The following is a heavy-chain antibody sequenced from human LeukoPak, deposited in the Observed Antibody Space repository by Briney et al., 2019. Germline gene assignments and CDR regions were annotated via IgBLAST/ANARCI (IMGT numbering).Heavy chain of an antibody. CDR1: GDSISSHF. D-gene: IGHD6-19*01. V-gene: IGHV4-59*11. Sequence: PSETLSLTYSVSGDSISSHFWSWIRQPPGKGLEWIGYIHHSGMTNYNSALKSRATLSVDTSTNQFSLKLTSVTAADTTIYFCAREASSDPRLSSYFLDVWGEGTVVTVSS. J-gene: IGHJ6*03. CDR2: IHHSGMT. CDR3: AREASSDPRLSSYFLDV.